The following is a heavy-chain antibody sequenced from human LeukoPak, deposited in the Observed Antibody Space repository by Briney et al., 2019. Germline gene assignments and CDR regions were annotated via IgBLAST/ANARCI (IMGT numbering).Heavy chain of an antibody. V-gene: IGHV4-39*07. CDR1: GGSISSSSYY. Sequence: SETLSLTCTVSGGSISSSSYYWGWIRQPPGKGLEWIGSIYYSGSTNYNPSLKSRVTISVDTSKNQFSLKLSSVTAADTAVYYCARDFPGITGTRYAFDIWGQGTMVTVSS. D-gene: IGHD1-20*01. J-gene: IGHJ3*02. CDR3: ARDFPGITGTRYAFDI. CDR2: IYYSGST.